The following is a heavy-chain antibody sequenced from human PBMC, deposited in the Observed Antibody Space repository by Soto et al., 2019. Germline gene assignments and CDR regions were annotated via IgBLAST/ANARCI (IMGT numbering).Heavy chain of an antibody. Sequence: QVQLVQSGAEVKKPGSSVKVSCKASGGTFSSYAISWVRQAPGQGLEWMGGIIPIFGTANYAQKFQGRVTITADESTSTAYLELSSLRSEDTAVYYCARVGQLELRSYYYGMDVWGQGTTVTVSS. D-gene: IGHD1-7*01. J-gene: IGHJ6*02. CDR3: ARVGQLELRSYYYGMDV. CDR2: IIPIFGTA. V-gene: IGHV1-69*01. CDR1: GGTFSSYA.